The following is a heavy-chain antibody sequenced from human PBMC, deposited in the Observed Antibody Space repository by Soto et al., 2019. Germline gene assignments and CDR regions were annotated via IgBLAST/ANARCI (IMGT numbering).Heavy chain of an antibody. Sequence: QVQLVESGGGVVQPGRSLRLSCAASGFAFSSYGMHWVRQAPGKGLEWVAVILHDGDNKFYVDSVKGRFTISRDNSKNTVYLQMNSLRSEDTAIYYCAKDEAGACITNSCGGLDSWGQGTLVTVSS. D-gene: IGHD1-20*01. CDR3: AKDEAGACITNSCGGLDS. V-gene: IGHV3-30*18. CDR1: GFAFSSYG. J-gene: IGHJ4*02. CDR2: ILHDGDNK.